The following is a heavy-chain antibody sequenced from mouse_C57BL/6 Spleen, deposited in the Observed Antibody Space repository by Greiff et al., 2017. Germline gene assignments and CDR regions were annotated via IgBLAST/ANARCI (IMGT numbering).Heavy chain of an antibody. V-gene: IGHV10-1*01. J-gene: IGHJ4*01. D-gene: IGHD1-1*01. CDR2: IRSKSNNYAT. CDR1: GFSFNTYA. Sequence: EVQRVESGGGLVQPKGSLKLSCAASGFSFNTYAMNWVRQAPGKGLEWVARIRSKSNNYATYYADSVKDRFTISRDDSESMLYLQMNHVKTEDTAMYYCVRHGSSYYAMDYWGQGTSVTVSS. CDR3: VRHGSSYYAMDY.